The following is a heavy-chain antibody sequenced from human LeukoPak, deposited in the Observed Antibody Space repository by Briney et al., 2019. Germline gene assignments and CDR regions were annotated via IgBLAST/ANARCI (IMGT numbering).Heavy chain of an antibody. CDR2: IRSKANNYAT. V-gene: IGHV3-73*01. Sequence: PGGSLRLSCAASGFTFSGSAMHWVRQASGKGLEWVDRIRSKANNYATAYAASVKGRFTVSRDDSKNTAYLQMNSLKTEDTAVYYCTRFYDFGLDYWGQGTPVTVSS. J-gene: IGHJ4*02. CDR1: GFTFSGSA. CDR3: TRFYDFGLDY. D-gene: IGHD3-3*01.